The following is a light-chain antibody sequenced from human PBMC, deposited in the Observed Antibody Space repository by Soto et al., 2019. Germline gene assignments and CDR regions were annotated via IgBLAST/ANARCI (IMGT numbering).Light chain of an antibody. CDR2: KVS. Sequence: DVVMTQSPLSLPVTLGQPASISCRSSQSLVHSDGNTYLNWFHQRPGQSPRRLIYKVSSRDSGVPDRFSGSGSGTDFTLKISRVEAEDVGVYYCIQGTQWPCTFGQGTKLEIK. V-gene: IGKV2-30*02. J-gene: IGKJ2*02. CDR3: IQGTQWPCT. CDR1: QSLVHSDGNTY.